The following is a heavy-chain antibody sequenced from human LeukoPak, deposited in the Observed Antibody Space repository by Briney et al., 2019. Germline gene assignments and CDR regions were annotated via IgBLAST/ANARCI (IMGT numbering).Heavy chain of an antibody. Sequence: PSDTLSLTCAVYGGSFSGYYWSWIRQPPGKGLEWIGEINHSGSTNYNPSLKSRVTISVDTSKNQFSLKLSSVTAADTAVYYCARGHPYLSGYYTRRIDYFDYWGQGTLATVSS. CDR3: ARGHPYLSGYYTRRIDYFDY. CDR2: INHSGST. V-gene: IGHV4-34*01. D-gene: IGHD3-3*01. CDR1: GGSFSGYY. J-gene: IGHJ4*02.